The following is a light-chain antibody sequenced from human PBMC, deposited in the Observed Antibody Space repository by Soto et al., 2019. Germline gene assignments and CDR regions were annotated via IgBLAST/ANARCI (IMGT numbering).Light chain of an antibody. Sequence: QSVLTQPASVSGSPGQSITISCTGTSSDVGGYNYVSWYQQHPGKVPKLMIYEFSNRPSGVSNRFSGSKSGNTASLTIPGLQAEDEADYYCSSYTSSSTYVFGTGTKGTVL. CDR2: EFS. V-gene: IGLV2-14*01. J-gene: IGLJ1*01. CDR3: SSYTSSSTYV. CDR1: SSDVGGYNY.